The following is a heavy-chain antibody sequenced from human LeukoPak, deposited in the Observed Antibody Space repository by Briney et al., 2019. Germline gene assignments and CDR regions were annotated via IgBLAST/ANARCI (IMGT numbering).Heavy chain of an antibody. V-gene: IGHV4-34*01. CDR3: ARHDSGGGDYYFYYMDV. Sequence: SETLSLTCAVYGGSFSGYYWSWIRQPPGKGLEWIGEINHSGSTNYNPSLKSRVTVSVDASKNQFSLNLNSVTAADAAVYYCARHDSGGGDYYFYYMDVWGKGTTVTVSS. J-gene: IGHJ6*03. CDR1: GGSFSGYY. D-gene: IGHD2-15*01. CDR2: INHSGST.